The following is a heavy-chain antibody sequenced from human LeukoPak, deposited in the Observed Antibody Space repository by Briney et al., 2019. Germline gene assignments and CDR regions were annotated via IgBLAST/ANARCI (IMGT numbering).Heavy chain of an antibody. D-gene: IGHD4-11*01. CDR3: VRDSSPSK. Sequence: ASVKVSCKTSGYTFTSYEINWIRQAPGQGLEWMGWISPYNGDTRYTQKVQGRVTMTTDTSTSTAYMEVRSLTSGDTAVYYCVRDSSPSKWGQGTLVTVSS. V-gene: IGHV1-18*01. CDR1: GYTFTSYE. J-gene: IGHJ4*02. CDR2: ISPYNGDT.